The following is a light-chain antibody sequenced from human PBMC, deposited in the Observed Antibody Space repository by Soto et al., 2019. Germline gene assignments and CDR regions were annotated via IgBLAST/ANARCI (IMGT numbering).Light chain of an antibody. Sequence: QSALTQPPSASGSPGQSVTISCTGTSSDVGGYNYVSWYQQHPGKAPKLMIYEVSKRPSGVPDRFSGSKSGNTASLTVSGLQAVDEADYYCSSYAGSNPLVVFGGGTKLTVL. V-gene: IGLV2-8*01. CDR1: SSDVGGYNY. CDR3: SSYAGSNPLVV. CDR2: EVS. J-gene: IGLJ2*01.